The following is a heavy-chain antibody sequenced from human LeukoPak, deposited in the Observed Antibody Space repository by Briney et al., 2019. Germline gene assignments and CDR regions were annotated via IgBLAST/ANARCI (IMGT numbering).Heavy chain of an antibody. CDR2: IKSKTDGGTT. Sequence: GGSLRLSCAASGFTFSNAWMSWVRQAPGKGLEWVGRIKSKTDGGTTDYAAPVKGRFTISRDDSKSTLYLQMNSLKTEDTAVYYCTTALYYDSSGYYLFDYWGQGTLVTVSS. CDR1: GFTFSNAW. J-gene: IGHJ4*02. CDR3: TTALYYDSSGYYLFDY. D-gene: IGHD3-22*01. V-gene: IGHV3-15*01.